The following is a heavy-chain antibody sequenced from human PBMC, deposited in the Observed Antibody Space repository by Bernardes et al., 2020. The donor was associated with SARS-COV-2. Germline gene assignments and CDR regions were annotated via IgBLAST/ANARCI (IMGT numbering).Heavy chain of an antibody. J-gene: IGHJ5*02. CDR3: ARGVGALAYNWFDP. CDR1: GYTFTGYY. D-gene: IGHD3-16*01. V-gene: IGHV1-2*02. Sequence: ASVKVSCKASGYTFTGYYLHWVRQAPGQGLEWVGWINPVSGGTKYAQKFQGRVTMTRDTSISTAYMDLSRLMSDDTAVYYCARGVGALAYNWFDPWGQGTVVTVSS. CDR2: INPVSGGT.